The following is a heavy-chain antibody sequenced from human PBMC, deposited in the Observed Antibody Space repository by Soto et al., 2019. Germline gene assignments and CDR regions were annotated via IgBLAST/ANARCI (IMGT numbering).Heavy chain of an antibody. Sequence: ASVKVSCKASGYTFTSYCISWVRQAPGQGLEWMGWISAYNGNTNYAQKLQGRVTMTTDTSTSTAYMELRSLRSDDTAVYYCARRYCSSTSCYDPSGYNWFDPWGQGTLVTVSS. J-gene: IGHJ5*02. CDR1: GYTFTSYC. CDR2: ISAYNGNT. D-gene: IGHD2-2*01. CDR3: ARRYCSSTSCYDPSGYNWFDP. V-gene: IGHV1-18*01.